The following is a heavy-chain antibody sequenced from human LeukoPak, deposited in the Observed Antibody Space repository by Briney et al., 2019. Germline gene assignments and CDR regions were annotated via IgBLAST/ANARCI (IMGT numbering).Heavy chain of an antibody. J-gene: IGHJ6*04. V-gene: IGHV4-39*07. D-gene: IGHD2-2*01. CDR2: IYYSGST. CDR1: GGSISSSSYY. Sequence: PSETLSLTCTVSGGSISSSSYYWGWIRQPPGKGLEWIGSIYYSGSTYYNPSLKSRVTISVDTSKNQFSLKLSSVTAADTAVYYCARRYSTVQNCRGTRCYWGTIYYYYVMDVWGKGTTVTVSS. CDR3: ARRYSTVQNCRGTRCYWGTIYYYYVMDV.